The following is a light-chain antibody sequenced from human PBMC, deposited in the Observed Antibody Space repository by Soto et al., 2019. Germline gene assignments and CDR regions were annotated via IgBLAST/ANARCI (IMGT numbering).Light chain of an antibody. V-gene: IGKV3-20*01. CDR2: DVF. Sequence: EIVLTQSPDTLSLSPGDSATLSSRASQSVSARLAWYKHKPGQPPRLLISDVFNRASGVAERFSGSGSETDFTLIIRRLEPEDSALYYCQHYQGGHPIAFGQGTRLETK. CDR1: QSVSAR. J-gene: IGKJ5*01. CDR3: QHYQGGHPIA.